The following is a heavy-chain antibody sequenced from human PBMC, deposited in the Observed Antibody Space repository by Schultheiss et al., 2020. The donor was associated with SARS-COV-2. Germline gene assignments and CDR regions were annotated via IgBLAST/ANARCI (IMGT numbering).Heavy chain of an antibody. CDR3: ARGALLSQYFGLDV. V-gene: IGHV3-30-3*01. J-gene: IGHJ6*02. D-gene: IGHD3-9*01. CDR2: ISYDGSIK. CDR1: GFTFNKHA. Sequence: SCAASGFTFNKHAIHWVRQAPGKGLEWVAVISYDGSIKYYADSVKDRFTISRDNSRSTLFLEMNSLRADDTAVYSCARGALLSQYFGLDVWGQGTTVTVSS.